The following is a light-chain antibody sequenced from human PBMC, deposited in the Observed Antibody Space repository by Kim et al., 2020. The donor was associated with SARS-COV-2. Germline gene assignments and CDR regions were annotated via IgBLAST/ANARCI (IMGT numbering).Light chain of an antibody. CDR1: SSNIGSNY. V-gene: IGLV1-47*01. CDR2: RNN. J-gene: IGLJ3*02. Sequence: GPRVTISCPGSSSNIGSNYVYWYQQLPGTAPKLLIYRNNQRPSGVPDRFSGSKSGTSASLAISGLRSEDEADYYCAAWDDSLSGWVFGGGTQLTVL. CDR3: AAWDDSLSGWV.